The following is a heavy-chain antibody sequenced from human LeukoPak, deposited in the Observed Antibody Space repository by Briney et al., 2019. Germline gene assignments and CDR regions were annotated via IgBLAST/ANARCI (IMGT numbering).Heavy chain of an antibody. V-gene: IGHV1-2*06. Sequence: ASVKVSCKASGYTFNDYYMHWVRQAPGQGLEWTGRINPNSGGTNYAQKFQGRVTMTSDTSISTAYMELGRLTSGDTAVYYCARGQGTRMIVEDYWGQGTLVTVSS. CDR1: GYTFNDYY. J-gene: IGHJ4*02. CDR3: ARGQGTRMIVEDY. D-gene: IGHD3-22*01. CDR2: INPNSGGT.